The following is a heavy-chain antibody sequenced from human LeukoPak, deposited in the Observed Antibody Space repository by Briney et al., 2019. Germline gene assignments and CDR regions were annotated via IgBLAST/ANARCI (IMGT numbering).Heavy chain of an antibody. D-gene: IGHD2-2*01. CDR2: INHSGST. V-gene: IGHV4-34*01. CDR3: ARVVIVVVPAAMSYYYYYYMDV. Sequence: PSETLSLTCAVYGVSFSGYYWSWLRQPPGKGLEWIGEINHSGSTNYNPSLKSRVTISVDTSKNQFSLKLSSVTAADTAVYYCARVVIVVVPAAMSYYYYYYMDVWGKGTTVTVSS. CDR1: GVSFSGYY. J-gene: IGHJ6*03.